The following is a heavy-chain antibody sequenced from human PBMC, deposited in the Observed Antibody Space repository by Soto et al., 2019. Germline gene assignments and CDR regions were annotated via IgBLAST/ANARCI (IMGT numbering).Heavy chain of an antibody. J-gene: IGHJ5*02. D-gene: IGHD2-15*01. CDR2: ISAYNGNT. Sequence: ASVKVSCKASGYTFTSYGISWVRQAPGQGLEWMGWISAYNGNTNYAQKLQGRVTMTTDTSTSTAYMELRSLRSDDTAVYYCARSSLGYCSGGRCYHNWFDPCGQGTLLTLSS. CDR3: ARSSLGYCSGGRCYHNWFDP. V-gene: IGHV1-18*01. CDR1: GYTFTSYG.